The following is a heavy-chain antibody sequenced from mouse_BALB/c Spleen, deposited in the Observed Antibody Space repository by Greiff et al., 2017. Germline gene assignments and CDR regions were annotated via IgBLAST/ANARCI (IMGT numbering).Heavy chain of an antibody. V-gene: IGHV14-1*02. J-gene: IGHJ3*01. Sequence: VQLQQSGAELVRPGALVKLSCKASGFNIKDYYMHWVKQRPEQGLEWIGWIDPENGNTIYDPKFQGKASITADTSSNTAYLQLSSLTSEDTAVYYCAREGRAGTLAYWGQGTLVTVSA. CDR2: IDPENGNT. D-gene: IGHD3-3*01. CDR3: AREGRAGTLAY. CDR1: GFNIKDYY.